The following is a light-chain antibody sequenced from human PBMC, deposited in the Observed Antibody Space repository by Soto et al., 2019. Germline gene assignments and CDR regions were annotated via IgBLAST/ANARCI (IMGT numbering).Light chain of an antibody. CDR2: LGS. V-gene: IGKV2-28*01. J-gene: IGKJ5*01. CDR1: QSLLHSNGYNY. CDR3: MQDLQTPIT. Sequence: DTVMTQSPLSLPVTPGEPASISCRSSQSLLHSNGYNYLDWYLQKPGQSPQLLIYLGSNRASGVPDRFSGSGSGTDFTLKISRVEAEDVGVYYCMQDLQTPITFDQGTRLEIK.